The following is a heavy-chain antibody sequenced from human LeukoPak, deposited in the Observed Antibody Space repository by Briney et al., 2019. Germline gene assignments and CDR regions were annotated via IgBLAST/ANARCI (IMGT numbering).Heavy chain of an antibody. CDR1: GFTFTSYW. CDR2: IKKDGSDT. D-gene: IGHD1-26*01. CDR3: ATGKWELLPTFDY. Sequence: GGSLRLSCAASGFTFTSYWMSWVRQAPGKGLEWVANIKKDGSDTYYVDSVKGRFTISRDNARNSLYLQMNSLRAEDTAVYYCATGKWELLPTFDYWGQGTLSPSPQ. J-gene: IGHJ4*02. V-gene: IGHV3-7*01.